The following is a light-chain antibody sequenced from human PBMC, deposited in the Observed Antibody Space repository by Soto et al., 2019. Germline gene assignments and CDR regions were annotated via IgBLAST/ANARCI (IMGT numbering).Light chain of an antibody. Sequence: EIVMTQSPATLSVSPGEGATLSCRASQSVSSYLAWYQQKPGQAPRLLIYDASNRATGIPARFGGSGSGTDFTLTISSLEPEDFAVYYCQQRSNWPITFGQGTRLEIK. CDR2: DAS. CDR3: QQRSNWPIT. J-gene: IGKJ5*01. V-gene: IGKV3-11*01. CDR1: QSVSSY.